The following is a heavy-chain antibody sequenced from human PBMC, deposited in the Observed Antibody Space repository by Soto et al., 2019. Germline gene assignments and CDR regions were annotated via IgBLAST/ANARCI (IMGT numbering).Heavy chain of an antibody. J-gene: IGHJ3*01. D-gene: IGHD2-21*01. V-gene: IGHV4-4*02. Sequence: QVQLQESGPGLVKPSATLSLTCAVSGGSISSSHWWSWFRQSPEKGLEWIADIYHSGSSNYNPSLKSRVTISLNKTENQFSLTLTSLTASDAAVYHCARSALGGLPFLDPPFDVWGQGTMVIVSS. CDR3: ARSALGGLPFLDPPFDV. CDR1: GGSISSSHW. CDR2: IYHSGSS.